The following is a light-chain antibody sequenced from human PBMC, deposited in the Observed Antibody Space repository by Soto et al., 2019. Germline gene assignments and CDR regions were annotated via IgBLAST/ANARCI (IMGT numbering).Light chain of an antibody. CDR3: QQYHNWPLT. V-gene: IGKV3-15*01. CDR1: QSVSSY. Sequence: VMTQSPATLSLSPGDSATLSCRASQSVSSYLAWYQQKPGQAPRLLIYGPSTRATGIPARFSGSGSGTEFNLTISRLQSEDFAVYYCQQYHNWPLTFGGGTKVDIK. CDR2: GPS. J-gene: IGKJ4*01.